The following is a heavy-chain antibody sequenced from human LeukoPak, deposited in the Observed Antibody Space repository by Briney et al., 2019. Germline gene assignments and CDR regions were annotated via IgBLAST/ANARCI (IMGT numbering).Heavy chain of an antibody. J-gene: IGHJ4*02. CDR1: GFQFSSFA. CDR3: ARDEDYYDSSRGVV. D-gene: IGHD3-22*01. V-gene: IGHV3-23*01. Sequence: PGGSLRLSCVASGFQFSSFAMSWVRQAPGRGLQWVSAIRTVGDDPSYADSVRGRFTISRDNSKNTLYLQMNSLRAEDTAVYYCARDEDYYDSSRGVVWGQGTLVTVSS. CDR2: IRTVGDDP.